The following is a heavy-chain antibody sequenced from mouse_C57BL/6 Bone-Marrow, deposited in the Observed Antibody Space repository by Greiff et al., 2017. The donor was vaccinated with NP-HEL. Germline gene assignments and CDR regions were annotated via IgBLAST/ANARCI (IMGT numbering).Heavy chain of an antibody. J-gene: IGHJ2*01. CDR2: IDPENGDT. CDR3: TTNYGSLHFDD. Sequence: EVQLQQSGAELVRPGASVKLSCTASGFNITDDYMHWVKQRPEQGLEWIGWIDPENGDTEYASKFQGKATITADTSSNTAYLQLSSLTSEDTAVYDCTTNYGSLHFDDWGQGTTLTVSS. D-gene: IGHD1-1*01. CDR1: GFNITDDY. V-gene: IGHV14-4*01.